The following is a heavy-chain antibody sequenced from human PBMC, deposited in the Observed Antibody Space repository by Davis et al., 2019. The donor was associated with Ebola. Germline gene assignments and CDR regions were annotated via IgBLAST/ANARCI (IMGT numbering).Heavy chain of an antibody. J-gene: IGHJ4*02. Sequence: SVPVSCLASRYTFTSYGITWLRQAPGQGLEWMGWINPHNGNTNYARNVQGRVTMTTDTSTSTAYMEVGILRSDDTAVYYCARAQFPTTSDHWGQGTLVTVSS. D-gene: IGHD1-1*01. CDR3: ARAQFPTTSDH. CDR2: INPHNGNT. V-gene: IGHV1-18*04. CDR1: RYTFTSYG.